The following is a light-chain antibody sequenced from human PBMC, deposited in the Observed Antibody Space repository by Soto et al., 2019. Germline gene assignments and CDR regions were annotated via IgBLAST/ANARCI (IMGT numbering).Light chain of an antibody. CDR3: CSYAGSSAYV. V-gene: IGLV2-23*02. Sequence: QSVLTQPASVSGSPGQSITISCTGTSSDVGSYNFVSWYQHHPGKAPTLMIYEVTKRPSGVSNRFSGSKSSNTASLTISGLQAEDEADYYCCSYAGSSAYVFGXGTKLTVL. CDR2: EVT. J-gene: IGLJ1*01. CDR1: SSDVGSYNF.